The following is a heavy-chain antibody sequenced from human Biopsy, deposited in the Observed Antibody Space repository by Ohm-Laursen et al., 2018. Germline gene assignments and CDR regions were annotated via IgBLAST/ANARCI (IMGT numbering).Heavy chain of an antibody. Sequence: ASVKVSCKTPGGTFSNYGVNWVRQAPGQGLEWLGGNIPILGTGNYAQKFQDRVTVAADTSTSTATMELRSLRSDDTAVYYCARDLLDWSVPSWGQGTLVSVSS. D-gene: IGHD3/OR15-3a*01. V-gene: IGHV1-69*06. J-gene: IGHJ4*02. CDR3: ARDLLDWSVPS. CDR1: GGTFSNYG. CDR2: NIPILGTG.